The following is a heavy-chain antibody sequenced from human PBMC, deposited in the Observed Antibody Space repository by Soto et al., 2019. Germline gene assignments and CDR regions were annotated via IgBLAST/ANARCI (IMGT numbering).Heavy chain of an antibody. J-gene: IGHJ4*02. CDR3: ARTFQSGLSGYEIFDY. V-gene: IGHV4-59*01. Sequence: SETLSLTCTVSGGSISSYYWSWIRQPPGKGLEWIGYIYYSGSTNYNPSLKSRVTISVDTSKNQFSLKLSSVTAADTAVYYCARTFQSGLSGYEIFDYWGQGTLVTVSS. D-gene: IGHD5-12*01. CDR2: IYYSGST. CDR1: GGSISSYY.